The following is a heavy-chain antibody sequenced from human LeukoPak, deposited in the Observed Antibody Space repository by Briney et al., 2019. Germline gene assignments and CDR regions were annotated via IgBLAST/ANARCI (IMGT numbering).Heavy chain of an antibody. CDR2: IYAGGNT. J-gene: IGHJ4*02. CDR3: ARGQTDLLRNYFDY. CDR1: GFMVGHKY. Sequence: GGSLRLSCAASGFMVGHKYMSWVRQAPRKGLEWLSIIYAGGNTYSADSVKGRFTISRDNSRNTVYLQMNNLRDDDTAVYYCARGQTDLLRNYFDYWGPGTPVTVSS. V-gene: IGHV3-66*01.